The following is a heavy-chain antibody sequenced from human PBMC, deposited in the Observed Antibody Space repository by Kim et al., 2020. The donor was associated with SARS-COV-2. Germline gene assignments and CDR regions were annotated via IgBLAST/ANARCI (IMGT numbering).Heavy chain of an antibody. CDR1: GFPFSSWA. CDR3: SHIWHRAY. V-gene: IGHV3-23*01. J-gene: IGHJ4*02. Sequence: GGSLRLSCATSGFPFSSWAMTWVRQAPGKGLEWVSGIVGSGDSTAYADSVKGRFTISRDNSRNMLYRQMNSLRADDTAVYYCSHIWHRAYWGQGTLVTVAS. CDR2: IVGSGDST.